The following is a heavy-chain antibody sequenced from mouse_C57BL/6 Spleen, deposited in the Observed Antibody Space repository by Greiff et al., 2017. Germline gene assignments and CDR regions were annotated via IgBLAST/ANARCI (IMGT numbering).Heavy chain of an antibody. Sequence: VQLQQSGAELARPGASVKMSCKASGYTFTSYTMHWVKQRPGQGLEWIGYINPSSGYTKYNQKFKDKATLNADKSSSTDYMQLSSLTSEDSAVYYCARGKVLDYWGQGTTLTVSS. CDR1: GYTFTSYT. V-gene: IGHV1-4*01. CDR2: INPSSGYT. CDR3: ARGKVLDY. J-gene: IGHJ2*01.